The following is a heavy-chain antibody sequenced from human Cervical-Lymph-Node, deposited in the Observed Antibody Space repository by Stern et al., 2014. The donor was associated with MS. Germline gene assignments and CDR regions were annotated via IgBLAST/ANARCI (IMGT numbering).Heavy chain of an antibody. D-gene: IGHD1-26*01. CDR2: RHADSDSS. J-gene: IGHJ4*02. CDR1: GYTFTDYE. V-gene: IGHV1-8*01. CDR3: AREGVIVGPNRFDS. Sequence: QLVQSGAEGKKPGAPVKGSCQTSGYTFTDYEINWARQAPGQGLEWMGRRHADSDSSGSSQRFHGSVTMTRNTSINTAYMELSSLRSENTAVYYCAREGVIVGPNRFDSWGQGTLVIVSS.